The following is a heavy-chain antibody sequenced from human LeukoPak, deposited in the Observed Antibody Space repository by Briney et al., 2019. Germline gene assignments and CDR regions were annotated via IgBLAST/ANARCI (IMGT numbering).Heavy chain of an antibody. V-gene: IGHV3-30*18. J-gene: IGHJ4*02. Sequence: GGSLRLSCAASGFTFSNYGMHWVRQAPGKGLEWVAVISYDGSSEYYADSVKGRFTISRDNSKNTLYLQMNSLRAEDTAVYYCAKEGNYASGRLWDYWGQGTLVSVSS. CDR2: ISYDGSSE. CDR1: GFTFSNYG. D-gene: IGHD3-10*01. CDR3: AKEGNYASGRLWDY.